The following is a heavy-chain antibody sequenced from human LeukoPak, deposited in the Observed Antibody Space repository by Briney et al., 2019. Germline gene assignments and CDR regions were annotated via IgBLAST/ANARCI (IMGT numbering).Heavy chain of an antibody. D-gene: IGHD6-19*01. CDR2: INHSGST. J-gene: IGHJ4*02. CDR1: GGSFSGYY. CDR3: ARGAQWLVDY. V-gene: IGHV4-34*01. Sequence: PSETLSLTCAVYGGSFSGYYWSWIRQPPGKGLEWIGEINHSGSTNYNPSLKSRVTISVDTSKNQFSLKLSSVTAAGTAVYYCARGAQWLVDYWGQGTLVTVSS.